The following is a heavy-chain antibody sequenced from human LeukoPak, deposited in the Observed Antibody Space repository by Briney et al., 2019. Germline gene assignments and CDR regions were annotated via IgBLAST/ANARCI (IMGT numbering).Heavy chain of an antibody. D-gene: IGHD6-13*01. J-gene: IGHJ4*02. CDR1: GGSFSGYY. V-gene: IGHV4-34*01. CDR2: INHSGST. Sequence: PSETLSLTCAVYGGSFSGYYWSWIRQPPGKGLEWIGEINHSGSTNYNPSLKSRVTISVDTSKSQFSLKLSSVTAADTAVYYCARPGGIAAAGTMFGGFDYWGQGTLVTVSS. CDR3: ARPGGIAAAGTMFGGFDY.